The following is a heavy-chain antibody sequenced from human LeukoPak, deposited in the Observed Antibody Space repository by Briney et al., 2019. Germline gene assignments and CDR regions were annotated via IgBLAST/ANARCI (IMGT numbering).Heavy chain of an antibody. CDR3: ARLDKGYSSSFRKDAFDI. D-gene: IGHD6-6*01. Sequence: GESLKISCKGSGYSFTSYWIGWVRQMPGKGLEWMGIIYPGDSDTRYSPSFQGQVTISADESISTAYLQWSSLKASDTAMYYCARLDKGYSSSFRKDAFDIWGQGTMVTVSS. CDR1: GYSFTSYW. J-gene: IGHJ3*02. CDR2: IYPGDSDT. V-gene: IGHV5-51*01.